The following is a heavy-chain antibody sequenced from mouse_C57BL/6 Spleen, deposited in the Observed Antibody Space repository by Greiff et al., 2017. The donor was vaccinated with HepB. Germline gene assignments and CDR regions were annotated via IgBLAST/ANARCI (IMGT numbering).Heavy chain of an antibody. CDR3: TRRSLYYDYGEYYFDY. Sequence: VQLVESGAELVRPGASVTLSCKASGYTFTDYEMHWVKQTPVHGLEWIGAIDPETGGTAYNQKFKGKAILTADKSSSTAYMELRSLTSEDSAVYYCTRRSLYYDYGEYYFDYWGQGTTLTVSS. CDR2: IDPETGGT. CDR1: GYTFTDYE. D-gene: IGHD2-4*01. V-gene: IGHV1-15*01. J-gene: IGHJ2*01.